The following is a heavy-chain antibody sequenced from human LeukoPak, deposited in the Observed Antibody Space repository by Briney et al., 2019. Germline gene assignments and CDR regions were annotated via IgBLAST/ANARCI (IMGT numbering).Heavy chain of an antibody. CDR1: GGSNSSYY. V-gene: IGHV4-59*01. CDR3: AREFVDTAMGASYSYYYYGMDV. CDR2: IYYSGST. J-gene: IGHJ6*02. Sequence: SSETLSLTCTVSGGSNSSYYWSWIRQPPGKGLEWIGYIYYSGSTNYNPSLKSRVTISVDTSKNQFSLKLSSVTAADTAVYYCAREFVDTAMGASYSYYYYGMDVWGQGTTVTVSS. D-gene: IGHD5-18*01.